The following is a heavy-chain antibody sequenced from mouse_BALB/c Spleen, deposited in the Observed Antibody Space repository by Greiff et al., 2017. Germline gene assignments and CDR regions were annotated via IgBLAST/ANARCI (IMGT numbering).Heavy chain of an antibody. CDR2: IRNKANGYTT. V-gene: IGHV7-3*02. CDR1: GFTFTDYY. J-gene: IGHJ4*01. CDR3: ARGNIPFYAMDY. Sequence: EVQLVESGGGLVQPGGSLRLSCATSGFTFTDYYMSWVRQPPGKALEWLGFIRNKANGYTTEYSASVKGRFTISRDNSQSILYLQMNTLRAEDSATYYCARGNIPFYAMDYWGQGTSVTVSS.